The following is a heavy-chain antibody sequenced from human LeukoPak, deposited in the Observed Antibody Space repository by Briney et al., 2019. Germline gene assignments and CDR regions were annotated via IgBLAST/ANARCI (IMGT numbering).Heavy chain of an antibody. J-gene: IGHJ1*01. D-gene: IGHD6-13*01. V-gene: IGHV3-9*01. CDR1: GFTFDDYA. Sequence: GGSLRLSCAASGFTFDDYAMHWLRQAPGKGLEWGSGISWNSGDIDYAVSVKGRFTISRDNSKNSLYLQMDSVRAGDTALYYCAREGAAAPFVLWGEGTLVSVSS. CDR3: AREGAAAPFVL. CDR2: ISWNSGDI.